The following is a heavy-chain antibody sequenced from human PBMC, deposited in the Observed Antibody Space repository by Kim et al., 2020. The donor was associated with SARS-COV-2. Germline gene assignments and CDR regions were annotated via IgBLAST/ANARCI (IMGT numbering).Heavy chain of an antibody. CDR1: GYTFTSYA. CDR2: INTNTGNP. CDR3: ARESPTFYDILTGYSRPDAFDI. Sequence: ASVKVSCKASGYTFTSYAMNWVRQAPGQGLEWMGWINTNTGNPTYAQGFTGRFVFSLDTSVSTAYLQISSLKAEDTAVYYCARESPTFYDILTGYSRPDAFDIWGQGTMVTVSS. V-gene: IGHV7-4-1*02. D-gene: IGHD3-9*01. J-gene: IGHJ3*02.